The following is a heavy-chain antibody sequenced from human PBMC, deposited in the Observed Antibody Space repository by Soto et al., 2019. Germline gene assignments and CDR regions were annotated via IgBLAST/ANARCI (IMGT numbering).Heavy chain of an antibody. Sequence: GGSLRLSCAASGFTVSSNYMSWVRQAPGKGLEWVSVIYSGGSTYYADSVKGRFTISRDNSKNTLYLQMNSLRAEDTAVYYCARAWGHCSSTSCYYYYYYMDVWGKGTTVTVSS. CDR2: IYSGGST. D-gene: IGHD2-2*01. CDR1: GFTVSSNY. CDR3: ARAWGHCSSTSCYYYYYYMDV. V-gene: IGHV3-66*01. J-gene: IGHJ6*03.